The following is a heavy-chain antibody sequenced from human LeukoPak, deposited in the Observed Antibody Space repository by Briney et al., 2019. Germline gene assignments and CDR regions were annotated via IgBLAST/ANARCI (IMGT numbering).Heavy chain of an antibody. D-gene: IGHD3-3*01. CDR2: ISGSGGST. V-gene: IGHV3-23*01. Sequence: PGGSLRLSCAASGFTFSSYAMSWVRQAPGKVLEWVSAISGSGGSTYYADSVKGRFTISRDNSKNTLYLQMNSLRAEDTAVYYCAKDIRFLEWLSITYFDYWGQGTLATVSS. J-gene: IGHJ4*02. CDR3: AKDIRFLEWLSITYFDY. CDR1: GFTFSSYA.